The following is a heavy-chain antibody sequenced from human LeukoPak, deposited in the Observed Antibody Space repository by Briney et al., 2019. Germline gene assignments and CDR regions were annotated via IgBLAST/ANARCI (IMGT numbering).Heavy chain of an antibody. CDR1: GGSITGYY. CDR3: AREEFLHEIDSSGYFVY. CDR2: VYSSGVG. V-gene: IGHV4-4*07. J-gene: IGHJ4*02. D-gene: IGHD3-22*01. Sequence: SETLSLTCTVSGGSITGYYWNWIRQPAGQGLEWLGSVYSSGVGNYNPSLTSRVTMSVYTSKNQFSLKLTSLTAADTAVYYCAREEFLHEIDSSGYFVYWGQGTLVTVSS.